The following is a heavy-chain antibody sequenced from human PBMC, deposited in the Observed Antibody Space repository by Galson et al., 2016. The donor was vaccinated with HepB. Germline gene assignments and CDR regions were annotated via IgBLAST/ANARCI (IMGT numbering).Heavy chain of an antibody. CDR2: ISPNSGDP. Sequence: SVKVSCKASGYLFTDYYIHWVRRAPGQGLEWMGWISPNSGDPNYAQKFRGRVTLTRDTSITTSFLELDSLTSDDTATFYCARINAATLDAFVVWGQGTLVTVSS. J-gene: IGHJ3*01. D-gene: IGHD3-16*01. V-gene: IGHV1-2*02. CDR1: GYLFTDYY. CDR3: ARINAATLDAFVV.